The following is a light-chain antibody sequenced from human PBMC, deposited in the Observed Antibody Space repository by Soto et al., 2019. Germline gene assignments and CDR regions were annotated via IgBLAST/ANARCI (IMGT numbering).Light chain of an antibody. CDR1: QTITSNS. CDR2: GVS. V-gene: IGKV3-20*01. J-gene: IGKJ2*01. Sequence: EIVLTQSPGTLSLSPGERATLSCRASQTITSNSLAWYQHKPGQAPRVLIYGVSSRATGIPDRFSGGGSGTDFTLTISTLEPEDFAVYFCQQYGNSPRTFGQGTKLEI. CDR3: QQYGNSPRT.